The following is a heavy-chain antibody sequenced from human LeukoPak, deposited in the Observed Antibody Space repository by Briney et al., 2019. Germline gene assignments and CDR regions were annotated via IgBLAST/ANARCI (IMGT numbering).Heavy chain of an antibody. Sequence: PGGSLRLSCAASGFTVSSNYMSWVRQAPGKGLEWVSVIYSGGSTYYADSVKGRFTISRDNSKNTLCLQMNSLRAEDTAVYYCARDNTYYYDSSGYYKVYYYYGMDVWGQGTTVTVSS. D-gene: IGHD3-22*01. CDR2: IYSGGST. J-gene: IGHJ6*02. CDR3: ARDNTYYYDSSGYYKVYYYYGMDV. CDR1: GFTVSSNY. V-gene: IGHV3-66*02.